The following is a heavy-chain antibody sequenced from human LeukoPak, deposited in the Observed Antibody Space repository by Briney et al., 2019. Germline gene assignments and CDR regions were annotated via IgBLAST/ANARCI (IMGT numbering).Heavy chain of an antibody. V-gene: IGHV1-2*02. Sequence: ASVKVSCKASGYSFTVNHIHWVRQAPGQGLDWMGWIDPNSGGTYYAQNLQGRVTMTRDTSISTASMELSRLTSDDTAVYYCARERDINAFIIWGQGTMVTVSS. CDR3: ARERDINAFII. CDR1: GYSFTVNH. CDR2: IDPNSGGT. J-gene: IGHJ3*02.